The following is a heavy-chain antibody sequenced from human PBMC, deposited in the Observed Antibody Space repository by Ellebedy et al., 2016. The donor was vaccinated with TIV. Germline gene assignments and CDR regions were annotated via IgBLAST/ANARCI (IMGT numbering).Heavy chain of an antibody. Sequence: PGGSLRLSCAASGFSFSDYYMSWIRQVPGTGPEWLSYISSSGSDTNYADSVKGRFTISRDNAKNSLYLEMNSLKVEDTAVYYCARGQAVAGSHFDYWGQGTLVTVSS. CDR2: ISSSGSDT. CDR1: GFSFSDYY. CDR3: ARGQAVAGSHFDY. V-gene: IGHV3-11*06. D-gene: IGHD6-19*01. J-gene: IGHJ4*02.